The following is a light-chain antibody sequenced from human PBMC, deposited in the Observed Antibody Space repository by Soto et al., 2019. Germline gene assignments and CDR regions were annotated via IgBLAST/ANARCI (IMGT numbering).Light chain of an antibody. CDR2: GAS. V-gene: IGKV3-20*01. Sequence: VLTQSPGTLSLSPGERATLSCRASQSLSSSFLAWYQKKPGLAPRLLLYGASNRATGIPDRFSGSGPGTDFTLSISRLEPEDFAVYFCLQYASPLYTFGQGTKLEIK. J-gene: IGKJ2*01. CDR3: LQYASPLYT. CDR1: QSLSSSF.